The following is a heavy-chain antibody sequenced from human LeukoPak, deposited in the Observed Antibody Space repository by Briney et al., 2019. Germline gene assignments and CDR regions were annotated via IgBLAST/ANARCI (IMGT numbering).Heavy chain of an antibody. V-gene: IGHV4-34*01. J-gene: IGHJ4*02. CDR3: ARGSNQRYFDY. CDR1: GGSFSGYY. Sequence: SETLSLTCAVYGGSFSGYYWSWIRQPPGKGLEWIGEINHSGSTNYNPSLKSRVTISVDTSKNQFSLKLSSVTAADTAVYYCARGSNQRYFDYWGQGTLVTVSP. CDR2: INHSGST. D-gene: IGHD1-1*01.